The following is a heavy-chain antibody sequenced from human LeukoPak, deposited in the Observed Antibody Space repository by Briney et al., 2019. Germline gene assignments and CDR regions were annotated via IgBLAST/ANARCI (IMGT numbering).Heavy chain of an antibody. CDR1: GFTFRNFA. CDR3: AKDDGGEYHLFDS. D-gene: IGHD3-16*01. J-gene: IGHJ4*02. Sequence: GGSLRLSCAASGFTFRNFAMSWVRQVPGKGLEWLSTLVVTGAATYYADSVMDRFIISGDNSKNTLYLQMNSLRVEDTAVYYCAKDDGGEYHLFDSWGLGTLVTVSS. CDR2: LVVTGAAT. V-gene: IGHV3-23*01.